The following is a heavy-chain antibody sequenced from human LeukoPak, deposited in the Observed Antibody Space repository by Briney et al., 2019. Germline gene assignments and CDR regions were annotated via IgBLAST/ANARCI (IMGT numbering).Heavy chain of an antibody. CDR2: ISGSGGST. CDR1: GFTFSNYA. J-gene: IGHJ5*02. CDR3: ARGLTYYDILTGYYLGNWFDP. D-gene: IGHD3-9*01. Sequence: GGSLRLSCAASGFTFSNYAMSWVRQAPGKGLEWVSAISGSGGSTYYADSVKGRFTISRDNSENTLYLQMNSLRAEDTAVYYCARGLTYYDILTGYYLGNWFDPWGQGTLVTVSS. V-gene: IGHV3-23*01.